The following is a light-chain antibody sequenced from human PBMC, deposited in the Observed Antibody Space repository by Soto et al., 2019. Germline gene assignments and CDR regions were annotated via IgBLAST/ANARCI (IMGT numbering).Light chain of an antibody. CDR2: GAS. CDR3: QHYGSSLWT. J-gene: IGKJ1*01. V-gene: IGKV3-20*01. CDR1: QSVSSSY. Sequence: EIVLTQSPGTLSLSPGERAPLSCRASQSVSSSYLAWYQQKPGQAPRLLIYGASSRATDIPDRFSGSGSGTDFTLTISRLEPEDFAVYYCQHYGSSLWTFGQGTKVEIK.